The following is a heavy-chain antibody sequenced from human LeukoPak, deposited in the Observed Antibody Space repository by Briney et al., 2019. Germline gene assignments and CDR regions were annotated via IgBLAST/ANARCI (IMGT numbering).Heavy chain of an antibody. J-gene: IGHJ3*02. Sequence: GGSLRLSCAASGFTFIGHGMHWVRQAPGKGPEWVAFIRYDGRDKKYADSVKGRLTISRDDSKNTLNLQMDNLRPEDSAVYYCAKAHGFYGSGSSGYDAFDIWGEGTMVTVSS. D-gene: IGHD3-10*01. V-gene: IGHV3-30*02. CDR2: IRYDGRDK. CDR1: GFTFIGHG. CDR3: AKAHGFYGSGSSGYDAFDI.